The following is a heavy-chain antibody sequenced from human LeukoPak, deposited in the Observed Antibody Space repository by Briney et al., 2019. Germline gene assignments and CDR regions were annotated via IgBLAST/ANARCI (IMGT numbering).Heavy chain of an antibody. J-gene: IGHJ4*02. CDR2: INHSGST. CDR3: ARARSYSGSLYFDY. D-gene: IGHD1-26*01. CDR1: GGSFSGYY. Sequence: SETLSLTCAVYGGSFSGYYWSWIRQPPGKGLEWIGEINHSGSTNYNPSLKSRVTISVDTSKNQFSLKLSSVTAADTAVYYCARARSYSGSLYFDYWGQGTLVTVS. V-gene: IGHV4-34*01.